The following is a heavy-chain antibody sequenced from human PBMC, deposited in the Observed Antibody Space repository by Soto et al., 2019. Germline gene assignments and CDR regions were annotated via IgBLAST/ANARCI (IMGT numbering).Heavy chain of an antibody. Sequence: PSETLSLTCTVSGGSIISDYWSWIRQPPGKGLEWIGYISYSGSTNYNPSLKSLVTISVDTSKNQFSLNLSSVTAADTAVYYCARVLSGSSLFDYWGQGTLVTGS. V-gene: IGHV4-59*01. D-gene: IGHD1-26*01. CDR3: ARVLSGSSLFDY. CDR1: GGSIISDY. J-gene: IGHJ4*02. CDR2: ISYSGST.